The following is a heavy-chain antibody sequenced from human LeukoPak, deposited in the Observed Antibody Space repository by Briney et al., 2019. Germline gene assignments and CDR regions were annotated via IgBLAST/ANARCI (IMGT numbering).Heavy chain of an antibody. V-gene: IGHV3-30*02. J-gene: IGHJ6*03. Sequence: GGSLRLSCAASGFTFSSYGMHWVRQAPGKGLEWVAFIRYDGNNQYYADSVKGRFTISRDNSKNTLYLQMNSLKGDDTAVYYCAKDSAFYYIDVWGKGTTVIISS. CDR2: IRYDGNNQ. CDR1: GFTFSSYG. D-gene: IGHD3-10*01. CDR3: AKDSAFYYIDV.